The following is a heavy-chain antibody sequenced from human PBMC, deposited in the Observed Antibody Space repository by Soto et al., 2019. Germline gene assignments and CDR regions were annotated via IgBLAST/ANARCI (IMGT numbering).Heavy chain of an antibody. V-gene: IGHV3-23*01. CDR1: GFSFSTFA. J-gene: IGHJ4*02. CDR2: ISGGGGST. Sequence: EVQLLDSGGRLVQPGGSWSLSCAPSGFSFSTFARTWVRRPPGKGWEWVSGISGGGGSTYYADSVKGRFTISRDNSKNTLYLQMNSLRVEDTAVYYCAKDPTSYDSSAQFDSWGQGTLVTVSS. D-gene: IGHD3-22*01. CDR3: AKDPTSYDSSAQFDS.